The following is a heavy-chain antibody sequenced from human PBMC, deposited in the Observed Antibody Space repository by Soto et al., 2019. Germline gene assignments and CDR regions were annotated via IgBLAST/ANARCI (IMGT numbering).Heavy chain of an antibody. V-gene: IGHV3-7*03. J-gene: IGHJ6*02. CDR3: ARDSGAPMRTGGYYYYYYGMDV. D-gene: IGHD2-2*01. CDR2: IKQDGSEK. CDR1: GFTFSSYW. Sequence: GGSLRLSCAASGFTFSSYWMSWVRQAPGKGLEWVANIKQDGSEKYYVDSVKGRFTISRDNAKNSLYLQMNSLRAEDTAVYYCARDSGAPMRTGGYYYYYYGMDVWGQGTTVTVS.